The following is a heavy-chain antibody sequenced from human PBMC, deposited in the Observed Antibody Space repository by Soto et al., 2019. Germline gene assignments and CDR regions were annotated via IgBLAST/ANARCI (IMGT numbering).Heavy chain of an antibody. D-gene: IGHD1-1*01. V-gene: IGHV1-18*01. J-gene: IGHJ4*02. Sequence: QVQLEQSGTEVKKPGASVKVSCKASGYTFSSYGFSWMRQAPGQGLEWMGWIYIDDTKYAQNFQGRVTMTTDTSTRTVYMELRSLRPDDTAVYYCARDRDWNLDYWGQGTLVTVSS. CDR3: ARDRDWNLDY. CDR1: GYTFSSYG. CDR2: IYIDDT.